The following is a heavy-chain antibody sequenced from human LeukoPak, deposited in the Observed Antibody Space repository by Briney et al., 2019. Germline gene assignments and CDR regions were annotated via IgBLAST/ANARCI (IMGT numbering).Heavy chain of an antibody. CDR1: GFTFSNAW. D-gene: IGHD3-22*01. CDR2: IKSKTDGGTT. J-gene: IGHJ3*02. Sequence: GGSLRLSCAASGFTFSNAWMSWVRQAPGKGLEWVGRIKSKTDGGTTDYAAPVKGRFPISRDDSKNTLYLQMNSLKTEDTAVYYCTTRRDSSRAFDIWGQGTMVTVSS. CDR3: TTRRDSSRAFDI. V-gene: IGHV3-15*01.